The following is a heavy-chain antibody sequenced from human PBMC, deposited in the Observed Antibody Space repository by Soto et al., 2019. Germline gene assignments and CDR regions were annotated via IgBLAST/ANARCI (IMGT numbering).Heavy chain of an antibody. V-gene: IGHV2-70*12. CDR1: GFSLSTTGAG. J-gene: IGHJ4*02. CDR3: ARTYSGRYSLSFDY. D-gene: IGHD1-26*01. Sequence: SGPTLANATLTLTLTCTFSGFSLSTTGAGVGSIRQPQTKDLAWIAIIYSNDEKSYSTSLKTRLTISKDTSKSQVVLTMTNMDPMDTGTYYCARTYSGRYSLSFDYWGQGALVTVSS. CDR2: IYSNDEK.